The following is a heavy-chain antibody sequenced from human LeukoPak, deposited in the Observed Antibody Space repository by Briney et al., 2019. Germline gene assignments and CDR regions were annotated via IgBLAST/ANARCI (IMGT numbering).Heavy chain of an antibody. CDR2: ISAYNGNT. J-gene: IGHJ4*02. CDR3: ARKDYYGSGSPSTGISVVDY. V-gene: IGHV1-18*01. D-gene: IGHD3-10*01. Sequence: ASVKVSCKASGYTFTSYGISWVRQAPGQGLEWMGRISAYNGNTNYAQKFQGRVTMTTDTSTSTAYMELRSLRSDDTAVYYCARKDYYGSGSPSTGISVVDYWGQGTLVTVPS. CDR1: GYTFTSYG.